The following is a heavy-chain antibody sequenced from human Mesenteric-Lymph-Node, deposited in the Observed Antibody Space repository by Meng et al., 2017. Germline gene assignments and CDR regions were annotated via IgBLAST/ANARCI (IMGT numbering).Heavy chain of an antibody. CDR3: ARDRSSSWFGWFDP. CDR2: IYYSGST. J-gene: IGHJ5*02. Sequence: GPGLVKPSQPLSLTCTVSGCSISSGVYYWSLIRKHPGKGRELIGYIYYSGSTYYNPSLKSRVTISVDTSKNQFSLKLSSVTAADTAVYYCARDRSSSWFGWFDPWGQGTLVTVSS. D-gene: IGHD6-13*01. CDR1: GCSISSGVYY. V-gene: IGHV4-31*03.